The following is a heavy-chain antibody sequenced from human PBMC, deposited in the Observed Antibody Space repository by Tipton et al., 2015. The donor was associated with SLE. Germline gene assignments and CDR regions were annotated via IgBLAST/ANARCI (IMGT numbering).Heavy chain of an antibody. CDR1: GFTLEDYG. CDR3: ARGAYYYDSSGYPFDY. J-gene: IGHJ4*02. V-gene: IGHV3-20*04. CDR2: ISWTGGST. Sequence: SLRLSCAASGFTLEDYGMSWVRQAPGKGLEWVSGISWTGGSTGYADSVKGRFIISRDNAKNSLYLQMNSLRAEDTAVYYCARGAYYYDSSGYPFDYWGQGTLVTVSS. D-gene: IGHD3-22*01.